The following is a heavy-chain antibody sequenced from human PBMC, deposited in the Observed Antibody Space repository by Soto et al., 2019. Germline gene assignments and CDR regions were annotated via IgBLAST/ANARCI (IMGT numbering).Heavy chain of an antibody. CDR1: GYSFTSYW. CDR3: ARNGDCSSTSCYCDY. D-gene: IGHD2-2*01. Sequence: GESLKISCKGSGYSFTSYWIGWVRQMPGKGLEWMGIIYPGDSDTRYSPSFQGQVTISADKSISTAYLQWSSLKASDTAMYYCARNGDCSSTSCYCDYWGQGTLVTVSS. CDR2: IYPGDSDT. V-gene: IGHV5-51*01. J-gene: IGHJ4*02.